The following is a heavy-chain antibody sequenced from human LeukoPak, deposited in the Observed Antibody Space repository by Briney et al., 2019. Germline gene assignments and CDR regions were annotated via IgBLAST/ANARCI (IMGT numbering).Heavy chain of an antibody. D-gene: IGHD3-3*01. Sequence: PSGTLSLTCAVSGGSISSSNWWSWVRQPPGKGLEWIGSIYYGGYTYYNPSLKSRVTISVDTSKNQFSLKLSSVTAADTAIYYCQSRFLEWLLDYWGQGTLVTVSS. V-gene: IGHV4-4*02. J-gene: IGHJ4*02. CDR2: IYYGGYT. CDR3: QSRFLEWLLDY. CDR1: GGSISSSNW.